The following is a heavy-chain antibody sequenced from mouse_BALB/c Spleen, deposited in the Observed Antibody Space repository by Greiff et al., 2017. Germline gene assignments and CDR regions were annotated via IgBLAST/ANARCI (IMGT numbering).Heavy chain of an antibody. CDR2: ILPGSGST. D-gene: IGHD2-3*01. V-gene: IGHV1-9*01. J-gene: IGHJ3*01. CDR3: ARSDGLLRFAY. CDR1: GYTFSSYW. Sequence: VQLQQSGAELMKPGASVKISCKATGYTFSSYWIEWVKQRPGHGLEWIGEILPGSGSTNYNEKFKGKATFTADTSSNTAYMQLSSLTSEDSAVYYCARSDGLLRFAYWGQGTLVTVSA.